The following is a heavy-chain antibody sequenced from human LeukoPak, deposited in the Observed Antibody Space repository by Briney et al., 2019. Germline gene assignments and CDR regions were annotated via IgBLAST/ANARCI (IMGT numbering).Heavy chain of an antibody. CDR2: IRYDGSNK. CDR3: AKDSQTESWELRYFDDLYFDY. V-gene: IGHV3-30*02. Sequence: PGGSLRLSCAASGFSVSSYYMSWVRQAPGKGLEWVAFIRYDGSNKYYADSVKGRFTISRDNSKNTLYLQMNSLRAEDTAVYYCAKDSQTESWELRYFDDLYFDYWGQGTLVTVSS. J-gene: IGHJ4*02. D-gene: IGHD3-9*01. CDR1: GFSVSSYY.